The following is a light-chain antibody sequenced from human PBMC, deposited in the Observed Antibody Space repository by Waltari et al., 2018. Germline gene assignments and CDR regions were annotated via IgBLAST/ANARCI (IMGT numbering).Light chain of an antibody. CDR2: EVT. Sequence: QSALTQPASVSGSPGQSITISCTGTTRDVGYYNLVSWYQQPPGKAPKLMIYEVTKRPSGVSDRFSGSKSGHTASLTISGLQAEDEANYYCCSYALSGAVVFGGGTKLTVL. J-gene: IGLJ2*01. CDR1: TRDVGYYNL. V-gene: IGLV2-23*02. CDR3: CSYALSGAVV.